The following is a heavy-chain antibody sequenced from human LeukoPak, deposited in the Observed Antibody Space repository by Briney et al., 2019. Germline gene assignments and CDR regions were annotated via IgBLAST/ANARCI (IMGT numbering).Heavy chain of an antibody. CDR1: AGTFSSYE. CDR3: ASAAGYYGSGSYYNLPFDY. V-gene: IGHV1-18*01. CDR2: VSAYTGNT. J-gene: IGHJ4*02. D-gene: IGHD3-10*01. Sequence: ASVKVSCKASAGTFSSYEISWVRQAPGQGLEWMGWVSAYTGNTNYAQKLQGRVTMTTDTSTSTAYMELRSLTSDDTALYYCASAAGYYGSGSYYNLPFDYWGQGTLVTVSS.